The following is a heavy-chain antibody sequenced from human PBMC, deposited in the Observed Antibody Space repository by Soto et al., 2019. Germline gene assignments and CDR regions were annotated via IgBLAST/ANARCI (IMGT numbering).Heavy chain of an antibody. CDR3: AKDRVARSPSIDY. J-gene: IGHJ4*02. CDR1: GFTFSTYA. D-gene: IGHD5-12*01. CDR2: ISYDGSNK. Sequence: PGGSPRLSCAASGFTFSTYAMHWVRQAPGKGLEWVAVISYDGSNKYYADSVKGRFTISRDNSKNTLYLQMDSLRPEDTALYYCAKDRVARSPSIDYWGQGTLVTVSS. V-gene: IGHV3-30-3*01.